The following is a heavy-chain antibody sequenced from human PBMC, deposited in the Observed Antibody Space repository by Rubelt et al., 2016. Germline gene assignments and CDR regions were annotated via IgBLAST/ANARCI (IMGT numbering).Heavy chain of an antibody. Sequence: QVQLQESVPGLVKPSETLSLTCTVSGGSISSYYWSWIRQPAGKGLEWIGRIYTSGSTNYNPSPKMRCTMSVDTSKNQFSLKLSSVTAANTAVYYCAREGYSSSWSWDYWGQGTLVTVSS. CDR3: AREGYSSSWSWDY. J-gene: IGHJ4*02. D-gene: IGHD6-13*01. CDR2: IYTSGST. V-gene: IGHV4-4*07. CDR1: GGSISSYY.